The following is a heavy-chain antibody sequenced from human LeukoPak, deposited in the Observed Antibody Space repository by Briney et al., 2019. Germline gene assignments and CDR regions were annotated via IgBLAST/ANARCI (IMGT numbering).Heavy chain of an antibody. CDR2: IYYSGST. D-gene: IGHD6-13*01. CDR1: GGSISSSSYY. V-gene: IGHV4-39*07. J-gene: IGHJ4*02. Sequence: SETLSLTCTVPGGSISSSSYYWGWIRQPPGKGLEWIGSIYYSGSTYYNPSLKSRVTISVDTSKNQFSLKLSSVTAADTAVYYCARDDRYSSSRYKSYFDYWGQGTLVTVSS. CDR3: ARDDRYSSSRYKSYFDY.